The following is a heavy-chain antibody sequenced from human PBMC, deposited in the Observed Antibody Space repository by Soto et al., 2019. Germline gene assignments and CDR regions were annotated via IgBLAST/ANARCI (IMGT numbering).Heavy chain of an antibody. D-gene: IGHD4-17*01. CDR1: GGSFSGYY. CDR2: INHSGST. Sequence: QVQLQQWGAGLLKPSETLSLTCAVYGGSFSGYYWSWIRQPPGKGLEWIGEINHSGSTNYNPSLKSRVTISVDTSKTQFSLKLSSVTAADTAVYYCARRATVTTASKGRGLDYWGQGTLVTVSS. CDR3: ARRATVTTASKGRGLDY. J-gene: IGHJ4*02. V-gene: IGHV4-34*01.